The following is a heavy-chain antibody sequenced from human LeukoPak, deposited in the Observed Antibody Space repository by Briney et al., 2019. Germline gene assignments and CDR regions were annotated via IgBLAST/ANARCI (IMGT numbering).Heavy chain of an antibody. D-gene: IGHD4-11*01. J-gene: IGHJ4*02. V-gene: IGHV3-7*01. Sequence: PGGSLRLSCVASGFPFNSFWMSWVPQAPGKGRKLVANISPDGSAEDYVDSVRGRFAISRDNAKRSLYLQINSLSTEDTAVYYCANQSYSQFDYWGQGTLVSVSS. CDR3: ANQSYSQFDY. CDR1: GFPFNSFW. CDR2: ISPDGSAE.